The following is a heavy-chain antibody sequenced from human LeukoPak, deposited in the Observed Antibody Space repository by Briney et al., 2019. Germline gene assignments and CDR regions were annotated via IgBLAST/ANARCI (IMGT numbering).Heavy chain of an antibody. J-gene: IGHJ4*02. Sequence: PSQTLSLTCAISGDSVSSNSAAWNWIRQSPSRGLEWLGRTYYRSKWYNDYAVSVKSRITINPDTSKNQFSLKLNSVTPEDTAVYYCARSALDTSGTYYNPQPFDYWGQGTLVTVSS. CDR1: GDSVSSNSAA. CDR3: ARSALDTSGTYYNPQPFDY. CDR2: TYYRSKWYN. D-gene: IGHD3-10*01. V-gene: IGHV6-1*01.